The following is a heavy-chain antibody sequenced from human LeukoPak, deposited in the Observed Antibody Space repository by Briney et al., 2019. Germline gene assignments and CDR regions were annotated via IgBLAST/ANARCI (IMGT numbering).Heavy chain of an antibody. CDR1: GYTFTSYG. CDR2: ISAYNCNT. CDR3: ASSKLAYCGGDCYSDYFDY. Sequence: GASVKVSCKASGYTFTSYGISWVRQAPGQGLEWIGWISAYNCNTNYAQKLQDRVTMTTDTSTSTAYMELRSLRSDDTAVYYCASSKLAYCGGDCYSDYFDYWGQGTLVTVSS. V-gene: IGHV1-18*01. J-gene: IGHJ4*02. D-gene: IGHD2-21*02.